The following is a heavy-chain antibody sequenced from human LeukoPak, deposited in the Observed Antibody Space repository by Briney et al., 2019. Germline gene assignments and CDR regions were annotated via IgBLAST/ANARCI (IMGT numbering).Heavy chain of an antibody. V-gene: IGHV1-2*02. CDR1: GYTSTGYY. CDR2: INPNSGGT. J-gene: IGHJ4*02. CDR3: ARLEGLRFPSPTPDY. Sequence: ASVKVSCKASGYTSTGYYMHWVRQAPGQGLEWMGWINPNSGGTNYAQKFQGRVTMTRDTSISTAYMELSRLRSDDTAVYYCARLEGLRFPSPTPDYWGQGTLVTVSS. D-gene: IGHD5-12*01.